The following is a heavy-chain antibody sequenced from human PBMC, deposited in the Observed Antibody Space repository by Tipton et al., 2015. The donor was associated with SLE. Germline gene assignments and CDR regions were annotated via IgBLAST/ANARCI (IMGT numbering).Heavy chain of an antibody. CDR1: GGSISSRSYY. J-gene: IGHJ4*02. D-gene: IGHD3-22*01. Sequence: TLSLTCTVSGGSISSRSYYWGWIRQPPGKGLEWIATIYYNGGTQYNPSLKSRVTISVDTSKNQFSLKLNSVTAADTAVYYCARVPRTFYYDYSGHFDYWGPGTLVTVSS. V-gene: IGHV4-39*01. CDR3: ARVPRTFYYDYSGHFDY. CDR2: IYYNGGT.